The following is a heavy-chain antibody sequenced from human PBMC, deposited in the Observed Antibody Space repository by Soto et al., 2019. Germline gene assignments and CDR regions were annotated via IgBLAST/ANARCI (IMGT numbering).Heavy chain of an antibody. CDR1: GGTLTSYA. CDR2: TIPIFRTP. D-gene: IGHD1-26*01. Sequence: GASVKVSCKASGGTLTSYAINWVRQAPGQGLEWMGGTIPIFRTPNYAEKFQGRVTITADESTSTAYMELSGQRSEDTAVYYCARDSSGSYGYHRYGQAVRSQRTSDTVSS. V-gene: IGHV1-69*13. J-gene: IGHJ6*02. CDR3: ARDSSGSYGYHRYGQAV.